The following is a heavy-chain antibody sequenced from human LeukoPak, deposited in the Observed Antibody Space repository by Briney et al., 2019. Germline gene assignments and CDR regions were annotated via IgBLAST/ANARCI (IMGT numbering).Heavy chain of an antibody. Sequence: GGSLRLSCAASGFTFTNNWMTWFRQAPGKGLEWVANVNEDGSEKNYVDSVKGRFTTSRDNAKNSVCLQMNNLRVEETAVYYCARGRGWIDPWGQGTLVTVSS. CDR3: ARGRGWIDP. CDR2: VNEDGSEK. V-gene: IGHV3-7*01. J-gene: IGHJ5*02. CDR1: GFTFTNNW. D-gene: IGHD5-24*01.